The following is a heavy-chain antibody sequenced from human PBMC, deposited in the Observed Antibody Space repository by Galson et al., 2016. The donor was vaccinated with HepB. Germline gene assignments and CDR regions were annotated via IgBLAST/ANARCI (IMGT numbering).Heavy chain of an antibody. V-gene: IGHV3-7*03. D-gene: IGHD3-10*01. J-gene: IGHJ1*01. CDR2: MHPDGSLR. CDR3: ARSKIGEGFGL. Sequence: SLRLSCAASGFPFSTSWLAWVRQGPAGKKLEWVALMHPDGSLRFYADSVRGRFTIARDNAEDSVSLQMRSLRAEDTGMYYCARSKIGEGFGLWGRGTRVTVSS. CDR1: GFPFSTSW.